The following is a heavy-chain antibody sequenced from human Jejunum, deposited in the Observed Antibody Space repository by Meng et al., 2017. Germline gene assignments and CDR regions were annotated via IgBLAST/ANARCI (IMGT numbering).Heavy chain of an antibody. D-gene: IGHD3-9*01. J-gene: IGHJ4*02. Sequence: QVQLQESGPGLVTPSQTLSLTCTVSGGSISSGDSYWSWIRQPPGKGLEWFGYIYYSGNTYYNPSLKSRVTISVDTPKNQFSLKLSSVTAADTAVYYCASYDLFTGFGFDYWGQGTLVTVSS. V-gene: IGHV4-30-4*01. CDR1: GGSISSGDSY. CDR2: IYYSGNT. CDR3: ASYDLFTGFGFDY.